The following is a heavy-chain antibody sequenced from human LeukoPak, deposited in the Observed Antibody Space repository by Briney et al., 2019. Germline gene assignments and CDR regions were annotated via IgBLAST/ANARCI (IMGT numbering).Heavy chain of an antibody. CDR2: INPNSGGT. CDR1: GYTFTGYY. D-gene: IGHD6-19*01. CDR3: AFNNPGYSSGWYHLLY. J-gene: IGHJ4*02. Sequence: ASVKVSCKASGYTFTGYYMHWVRQAPGQGLEWMGWINPNSGGTNYAQKFQGRVTMTRDTSISPAYMELSRLRSDDTAVYYCAFNNPGYSSGWYHLLYWGQGALVTVSS. V-gene: IGHV1-2*02.